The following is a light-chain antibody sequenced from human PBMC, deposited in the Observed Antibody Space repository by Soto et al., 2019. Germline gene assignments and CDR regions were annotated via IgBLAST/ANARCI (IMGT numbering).Light chain of an antibody. Sequence: DIQMTQSPSSLSASVGDRVTITCRASQDISNYLAWYQQKPGKVPKLLIYAASTLQSGVPSRFSGSGSGTEFTLAISSLQPEDVATYYCQKYNSAPWTCGQGTKVEI. J-gene: IGKJ1*01. V-gene: IGKV1-27*01. CDR2: AAS. CDR1: QDISNY. CDR3: QKYNSAPWT.